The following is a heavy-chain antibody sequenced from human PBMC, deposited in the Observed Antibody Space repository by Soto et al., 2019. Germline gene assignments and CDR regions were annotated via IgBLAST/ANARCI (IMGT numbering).Heavy chain of an antibody. CDR3: AVTVTGSRSPLAH. V-gene: IGHV1-69*06. J-gene: IGHJ4*02. CDR2: IIPIYASP. CDR1: GGTFSSNA. Sequence: QVQLVQSGAEVKNPGSSVKVSCKASGGTFSSNAISWVPQAPGQGLEWMGGIIPIYASPNYAQNFQGRVTVTADKATSTAYLELSRLKFAYSAIYYCAVTVTGSRSPLAHWGRGTLVIVSS. D-gene: IGHD3-9*01.